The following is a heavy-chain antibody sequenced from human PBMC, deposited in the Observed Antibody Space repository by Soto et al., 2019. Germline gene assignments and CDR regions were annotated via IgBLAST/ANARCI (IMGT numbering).Heavy chain of an antibody. Sequence: EVQLVESGGGLVKPGGSLRPSCAASGFTFSNAWMNWVRQAPGKGLEWVGRIKSKTDGGTTDYAAHVKGRFTISRDDSKNTLYLQMNSLKTEDTAVYYCTTDPINYSGSFIRNDYWGQGTLVTVSS. CDR1: GFTFSNAW. CDR2: IKSKTDGGTT. V-gene: IGHV3-15*07. D-gene: IGHD1-26*01. CDR3: TTDPINYSGSFIRNDY. J-gene: IGHJ4*02.